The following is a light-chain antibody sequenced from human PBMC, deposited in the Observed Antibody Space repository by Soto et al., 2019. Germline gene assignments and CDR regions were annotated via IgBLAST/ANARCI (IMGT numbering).Light chain of an antibody. CDR2: EAS. V-gene: IGKV3-11*01. CDR3: QQRINWPLT. Sequence: EIVLTQSPATLSLSPGERATLSCRASPSVSSYLAWYQQKPGQAPRLLIFEASNRATGIPARFSGSGSGTDFTLTISSLEPEDFALYYCQQRINWPLTFGGGTKVDIK. J-gene: IGKJ4*01. CDR1: PSVSSY.